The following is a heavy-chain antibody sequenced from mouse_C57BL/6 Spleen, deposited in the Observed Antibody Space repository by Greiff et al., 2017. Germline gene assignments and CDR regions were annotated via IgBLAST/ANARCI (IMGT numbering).Heavy chain of an antibody. CDR1: GYTFTDYN. D-gene: IGHD2-3*01. V-gene: IGHV1-18*01. CDR3: ARLGYSAWFAY. CDR2: INPNNGGT. J-gene: IGHJ3*01. Sequence: VQLPQSGPELVQPGASVKIPCKASGYTFTDYNMDWVKQSHGKSLEWIGDINPNNGGTIYNQKFKGKATLTVDKSSSTAYMELRSLTSEDTAVYYCARLGYSAWFAYWGQGTLVTVSA.